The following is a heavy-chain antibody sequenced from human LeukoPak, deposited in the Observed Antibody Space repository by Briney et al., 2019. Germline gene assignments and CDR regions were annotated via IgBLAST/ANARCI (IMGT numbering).Heavy chain of an antibody. J-gene: IGHJ4*02. CDR3: AKNYYYDTVYYLSPFNT. D-gene: IGHD3-22*01. CDR1: GFTSSNYA. Sequence: GGSLRLSCAASGFTSSNYAMTWVRQAPGKGLEWVSTISGSRGDTYYADSVKGRFTISRDNSKNTLYLQMNSLRAEDTALYYCAKNYYYDTVYYLSPFNTGGKGPRVPVSS. V-gene: IGHV3-23*01. CDR2: ISGSRGDT.